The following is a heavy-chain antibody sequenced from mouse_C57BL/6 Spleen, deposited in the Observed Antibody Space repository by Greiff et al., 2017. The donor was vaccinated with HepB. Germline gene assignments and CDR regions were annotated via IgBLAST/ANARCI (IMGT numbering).Heavy chain of an antibody. V-gene: IGHV1-82*01. Sequence: VKLTESGPELVKPGASVKISCKASGYAFSSSWMNWVKQRPGKGLEWIGRIYPGDGDTNYNGKFKGKATLTADKSSSTAYMQLSSLTSEDSAVYFCARRRNWDDYFDYWGQGTTLTVSS. CDR3: ARRRNWDDYFDY. CDR1: GYAFSSSW. J-gene: IGHJ2*01. CDR2: IYPGDGDT. D-gene: IGHD4-1*01.